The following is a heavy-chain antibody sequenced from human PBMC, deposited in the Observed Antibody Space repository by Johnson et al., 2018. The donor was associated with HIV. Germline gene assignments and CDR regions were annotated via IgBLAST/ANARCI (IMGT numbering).Heavy chain of an antibody. Sequence: QVQLVESGGGLVQPGGSLRLSCVGSGFTFSSYWMHWVRQAPGKGLEYVSAISSNGGSTYYADSVKGRFTISRDNSKNTLYLQMNSLRAEDTAVYYCARDRAVAATSGAGAFDIWGQGTMVTVSS. V-gene: IGHV3-64*04. CDR2: ISSNGGST. J-gene: IGHJ3*02. D-gene: IGHD2-15*01. CDR3: ARDRAVAATSGAGAFDI. CDR1: GFTFSSYW.